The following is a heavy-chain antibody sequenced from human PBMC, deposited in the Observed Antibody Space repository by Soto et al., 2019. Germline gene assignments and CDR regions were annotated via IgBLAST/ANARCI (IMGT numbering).Heavy chain of an antibody. V-gene: IGHV4-30-4*01. CDR2: IYYSGST. CDR1: GGSISSGDYY. CDR3: AREVVVATITGGFDYHYGMDV. J-gene: IGHJ6*02. Sequence: QVQLQESGPGLVKPSQTLSLTCTVSGGSISSGDYYWSWIRQPPGKGLEWIGYIYYSGSTYYNPSLKSRVTISVDTSKSQFSLKLSSVTAADTAVYYCAREVVVATITGGFDYHYGMDVWGQGTTVTVSS. D-gene: IGHD5-12*01.